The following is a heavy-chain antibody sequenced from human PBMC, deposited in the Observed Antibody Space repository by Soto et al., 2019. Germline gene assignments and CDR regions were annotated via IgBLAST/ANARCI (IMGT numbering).Heavy chain of an antibody. V-gene: IGHV6-1*01. CDR1: VDSVSSNSGA. J-gene: IGHJ6*02. Sequence: SQTLSLTCAISVDSVSSNSGAWNWIRQSPSRGLEWLGRTYYRSRWSFDYALSVKSRVTIDPDTSKNQFSLHLDSLTPEDTAVYYCAVVTRLRGMEVWGQGTPVTVSS. D-gene: IGHD3-16*02. CDR3: AVVTRLRGMEV. CDR2: TYYRSRWSF.